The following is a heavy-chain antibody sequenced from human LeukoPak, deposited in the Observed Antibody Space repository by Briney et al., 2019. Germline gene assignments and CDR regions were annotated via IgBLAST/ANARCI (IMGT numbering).Heavy chain of an antibody. D-gene: IGHD2-2*01. J-gene: IGHJ5*02. Sequence: RASVKLSCTASGYTFTSYYMHWVRQAPGLGLEWMGIINPSGGSTSYAQKFNGRVTMTRDTSTSTVYMELSSLRSEDTAVYYCARDALFRGYQLLKRGWFDPWGQGTLVTVSS. V-gene: IGHV1-46*01. CDR3: ARDALFRGYQLLKRGWFDP. CDR1: GYTFTSYY. CDR2: INPSGGST.